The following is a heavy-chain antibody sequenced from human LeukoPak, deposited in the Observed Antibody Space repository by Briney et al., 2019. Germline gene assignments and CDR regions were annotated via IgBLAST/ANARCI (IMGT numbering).Heavy chain of an antibody. Sequence: ASVKVSCKASGGTFSSYAISWVRQAPGQGLEWMGRIIPILGIANYAQKFQGRVTITADKSTSTAYMELSSLRSEDTAVYYCARTPRYCSSTSCFNWYFDLWGRGTLVTVSS. CDR3: ARTPRYCSSTSCFNWYFDL. V-gene: IGHV1-69*04. D-gene: IGHD2-2*01. CDR2: IIPILGIA. J-gene: IGHJ2*01. CDR1: GGTFSSYA.